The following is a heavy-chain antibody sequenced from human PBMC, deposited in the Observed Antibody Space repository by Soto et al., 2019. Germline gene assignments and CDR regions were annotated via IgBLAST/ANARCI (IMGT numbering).Heavy chain of an antibody. CDR2: ISGSGGST. V-gene: IGHV3-23*01. CDR1: GFTFSSYA. Sequence: TGGSLRLSCAASGFTFSSYAMSWVRQAPGKGLEWVSAISGSGGSTYYADSVKGRFTISRDNSKNTLYLQMNSLRAEDTAVYYCAKSSSIAAVLYGMDVWGQGTTVTVSS. CDR3: AKSSSIAAVLYGMDV. J-gene: IGHJ6*02. D-gene: IGHD6-13*01.